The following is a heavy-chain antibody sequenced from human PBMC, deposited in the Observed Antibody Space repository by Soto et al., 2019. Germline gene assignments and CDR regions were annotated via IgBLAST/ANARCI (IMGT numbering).Heavy chain of an antibody. CDR2: ISSGSSYI. V-gene: IGHV3-21*01. CDR1: GFIFTGYN. Sequence: GGSLRLSCAASGFIFTGYNMNWVRQAPGKGLEWVSSISSGSSYIYYADSVKGRFTISRDNAKNSPYLQMNTLRAEDTALYYCARRRAAAGTLTFDYWGQGTRVTVSS. D-gene: IGHD6-13*01. J-gene: IGHJ4*02. CDR3: ARRRAAAGTLTFDY.